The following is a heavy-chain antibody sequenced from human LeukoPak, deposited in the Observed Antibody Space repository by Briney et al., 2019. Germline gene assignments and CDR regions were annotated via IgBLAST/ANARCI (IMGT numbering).Heavy chain of an antibody. Sequence: SETLSLTCTVSGDSISSSSYYWGWIRQPPGKGLEWIGSIYYSGSTYYNPSLKSRVTISVDTSKNQFSLKLSSVTAADTAVYYCARDPSSGWYYYYYYMDVWGKGTTVTVSS. CDR2: IYYSGST. CDR1: GDSISSSSYY. D-gene: IGHD6-19*01. CDR3: ARDPSSGWYYYYYYMDV. V-gene: IGHV4-39*07. J-gene: IGHJ6*03.